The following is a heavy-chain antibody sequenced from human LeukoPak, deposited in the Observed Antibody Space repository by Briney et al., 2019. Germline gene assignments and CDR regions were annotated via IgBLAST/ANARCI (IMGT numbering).Heavy chain of an antibody. V-gene: IGHV3-30-3*01. J-gene: IGHJ4*02. CDR3: ASPPAATDY. CDR1: GFTFSSYA. CDR2: ISYDGSNK. D-gene: IGHD2-2*01. Sequence: GGSLRLSCAASGFTFSSYAMHWVRQAPGKGLEWVAVISYDGSNKYYADSVKGRFTISRDNSKNTLYLQMNSLRAEDTAVYHCASPPAATDYWDQGTLVTVSS.